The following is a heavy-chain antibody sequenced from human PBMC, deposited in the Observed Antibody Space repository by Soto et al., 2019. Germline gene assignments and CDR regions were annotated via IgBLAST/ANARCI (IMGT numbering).Heavy chain of an antibody. J-gene: IGHJ6*02. CDR2: IIPIFGTA. CDR1: GGTFSSYA. D-gene: IGHD3-3*01. CDR3: ARQFLDFWSGYCRDYYYYYGMDV. V-gene: IGHV1-69*06. Sequence: ASVKVSCKASGGTFSSYAISWVRQAPGQGLEWMGGIIPIFGTANYAQKFQGRVTITADKSTSTAYMELSSLRSEDTAVYYCARQFLDFWSGYCRDYYYYYGMDVWGQGTTVTVSS.